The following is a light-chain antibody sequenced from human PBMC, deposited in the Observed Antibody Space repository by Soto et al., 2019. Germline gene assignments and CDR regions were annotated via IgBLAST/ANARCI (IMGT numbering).Light chain of an antibody. V-gene: IGKV1-9*01. J-gene: IGKJ2*01. CDR2: AAS. CDR3: QLLTGT. Sequence: QLTQSPSSLSASVGDRVTITCRASQDITNYLGWYQQRSGKAPRLLIYAASTLQRGVPSRFSGSGSGTDLTLTISSLQPEDFATYYCQLLTGTFGQGTTLEIK. CDR1: QDITNY.